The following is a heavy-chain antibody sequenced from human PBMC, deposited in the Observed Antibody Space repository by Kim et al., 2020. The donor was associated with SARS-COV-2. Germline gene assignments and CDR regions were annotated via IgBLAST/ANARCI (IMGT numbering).Heavy chain of an antibody. D-gene: IGHD3-22*01. Sequence: GGSLRLSCAASGFTFSQFALHWVRQAPGKGLEWVAFTSYDGGTESYAESVKGRFTISRDNSKNTLYLHMNSLRAQDTAVYFCARDYYYDTSGYPDYWGQGTLVTVSS. J-gene: IGHJ4*02. CDR3: ARDYYYDTSGYPDY. CDR2: TSYDGGTE. CDR1: GFTFSQFA. V-gene: IGHV3-30*04.